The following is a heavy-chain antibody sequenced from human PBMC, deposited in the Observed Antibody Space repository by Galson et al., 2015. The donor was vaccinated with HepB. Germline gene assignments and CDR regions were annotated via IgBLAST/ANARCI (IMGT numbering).Heavy chain of an antibody. V-gene: IGHV3-49*03. CDR2: IRSKAYGGTT. D-gene: IGHD5-24*01. Sequence: SLRLSCAASGFTFGDYAMSWFRQAPGKGLEWVGFIRSKAYGGTTEYAASVKGRFTISRDDSKSIAYLHMNSLKTEDTAVYYCTRDPDGYNFFRWDAFDIWGQGTMVTVSS. CDR1: GFTFGDYA. CDR3: TRDPDGYNFFRWDAFDI. J-gene: IGHJ3*02.